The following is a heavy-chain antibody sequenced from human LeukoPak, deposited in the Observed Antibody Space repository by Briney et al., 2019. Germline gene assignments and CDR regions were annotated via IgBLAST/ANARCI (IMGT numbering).Heavy chain of an antibody. CDR1: GGSISSGGSR. D-gene: IGHD6-13*01. J-gene: IGHJ3*02. Sequence: SQTLSLTCNVSGGSISSGGSRWSWIRQHPGKGLEWIGYIYYSGSTYYNPSLKSRVTISVDTSKNQFSLKLSSVTAADTAVYYCALSIAAAGTGAFDIWGQGTMVTVSS. V-gene: IGHV4-31*03. CDR3: ALSIAAAGTGAFDI. CDR2: IYYSGST.